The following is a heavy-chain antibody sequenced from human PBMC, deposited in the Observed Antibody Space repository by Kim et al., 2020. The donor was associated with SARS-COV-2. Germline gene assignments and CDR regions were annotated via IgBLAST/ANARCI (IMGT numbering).Heavy chain of an antibody. CDR2: IYTSGST. J-gene: IGHJ5*02. Sequence: SETLSLTCTVSGGSISSYYWSWIRQPAGKGLEWIGRIYTSGSTNYNPSLKSRVTMSVDTSKNQFSLKLSSVTAADTAVYYCARVTHYYGSGSYILNWFDPWGQGTLVTVSS. V-gene: IGHV4-4*07. CDR3: ARVTHYYGSGSYILNWFDP. CDR1: GGSISSYY. D-gene: IGHD3-10*01.